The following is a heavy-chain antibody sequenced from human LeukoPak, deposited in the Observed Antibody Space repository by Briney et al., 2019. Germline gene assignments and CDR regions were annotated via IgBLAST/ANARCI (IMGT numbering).Heavy chain of an antibody. Sequence: SETLSLTCAVYGGSFSGYYWSWIRQPPGKGLEWIGEINHSGSSNYNPSLKSRVTISLDTSKNQFSLKLSSVTAADMAVYYCARAPSRYDVLTGYYGGWFDSWGQGTLVTVSS. CDR1: GGSFSGYY. CDR3: ARAPSRYDVLTGYYGGWFDS. J-gene: IGHJ5*01. V-gene: IGHV4-34*01. D-gene: IGHD3-9*01. CDR2: INHSGSS.